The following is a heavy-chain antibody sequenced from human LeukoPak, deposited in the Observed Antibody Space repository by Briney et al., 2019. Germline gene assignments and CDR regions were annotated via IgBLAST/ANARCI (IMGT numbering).Heavy chain of an antibody. J-gene: IGHJ4*02. Sequence: SETLSLTCTVSGASISSGGYYWNWIRQPPGKGLEWVGYIYYSRSTSYSPSLKSRLTISVDTSKNQFSLKLSSVTAADTAVYYCARDGYNSGYFDYWGQGTLVTVSS. CDR3: ARDGYNSGYFDY. D-gene: IGHD5-24*01. CDR2: IYYSRST. V-gene: IGHV4-30-4*01. CDR1: GASISSGGYY.